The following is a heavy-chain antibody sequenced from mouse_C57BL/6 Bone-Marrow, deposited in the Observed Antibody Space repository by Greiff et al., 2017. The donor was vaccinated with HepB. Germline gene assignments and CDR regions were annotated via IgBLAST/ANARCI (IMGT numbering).Heavy chain of an antibody. D-gene: IGHD2-2*01. CDR2: ITHSGET. V-gene: IGHV12-3*01. CDR1: GFPITSGYY. J-gene: IGHJ4*01. CDR3: AGGYDDYAMDY. Sequence: QLVESGPGLVKPSQSLFLTCSITGFPITSGYYWIWIRQSPGKPLEWMGYITHSGETFYNPSLQSPISITRETSKNQFFLQLNSVTTEDTAMYYCAGGYDDYAMDYWGQGTSVTVSS.